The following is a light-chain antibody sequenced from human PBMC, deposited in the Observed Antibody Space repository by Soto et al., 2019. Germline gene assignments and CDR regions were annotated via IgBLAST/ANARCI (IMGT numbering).Light chain of an antibody. CDR2: EVS. CDR1: SSDVEIYNF. Sequence: QSALTQPASVSGSPGQSITISCTGTSSDVEIYNFVSWYQQHPGRAPKFVIYEVSKRPSGISNRFSGSNSGNTASLTISGLQPEDEADYYCCSYASNGAYVFGTGTKVTV. CDR3: CSYASNGAYV. V-gene: IGLV2-23*02. J-gene: IGLJ1*01.